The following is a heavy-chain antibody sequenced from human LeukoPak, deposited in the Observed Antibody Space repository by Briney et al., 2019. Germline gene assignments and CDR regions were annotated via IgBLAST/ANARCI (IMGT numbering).Heavy chain of an antibody. CDR3: ARDGRGAAAPDDAFDV. D-gene: IGHD2-2*01. CDR1: GFTFTSHD. V-gene: IGHV1-8*01. Sequence: ASVKVSCKTSGFTFTSHDYNWVRQAAGQGLEWMGWMNPNSGATGYAQKFQGRVTMTRDTSTTTVYMELSSLTSEDTAVYYCARDGRGAAAPDDAFDVWGQGTMVTVSS. J-gene: IGHJ3*01. CDR2: MNPNSGAT.